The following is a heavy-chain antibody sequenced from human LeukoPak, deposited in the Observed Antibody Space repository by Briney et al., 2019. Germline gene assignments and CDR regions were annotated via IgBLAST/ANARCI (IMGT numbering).Heavy chain of an antibody. V-gene: IGHV3-53*01. D-gene: IGHD1-26*01. CDR2: IYDGGTT. CDR1: GFTVSTNY. CDR3: ATVAGGTYHFDL. J-gene: IGHJ4*02. Sequence: PGGSLRLSCAASGFTVSTNYMSWVRQAPGKGLEWVSIIYDGGTTSYEDSVKGRFTISRDNSNNILYLQMSSLRAEDTAVYYCATVAGGTYHFDLWGQGALVTVSS.